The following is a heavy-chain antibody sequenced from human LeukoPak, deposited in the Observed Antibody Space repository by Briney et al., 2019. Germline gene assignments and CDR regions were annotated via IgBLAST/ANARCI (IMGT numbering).Heavy chain of an antibody. Sequence: GGSLRLSCAASGFTVSSTYMNWVRQAPGKGLEWVSVIFGGGGTYYADSVKGRLIISRDDSKNTLHLQMNSLRAEDTAVYLCAREFVYGDPFDPWGQGTLVTVSS. CDR3: AREFVYGDPFDP. D-gene: IGHD4-17*01. CDR2: IFGGGGT. V-gene: IGHV3-66*01. CDR1: GFTVSSTY. J-gene: IGHJ5*02.